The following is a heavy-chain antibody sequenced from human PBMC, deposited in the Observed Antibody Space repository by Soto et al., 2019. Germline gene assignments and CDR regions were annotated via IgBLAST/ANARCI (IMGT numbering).Heavy chain of an antibody. CDR3: ASVLVYGSGSHYYGMVV. CDR2: INPNSGGT. Sequence: QVQLVQSGAEVKKPGASVKVSCKASGYTFTGYYMHWVRQAPGQGLEWLGGINPNSGGTNYAQKFQGWVTMTRDTSFSTAYRGLGRLRSDDTAVYYCASVLVYGSGSHYYGMVVWGQGTTVTVSS. J-gene: IGHJ6*02. V-gene: IGHV1-2*04. CDR1: GYTFTGYY. D-gene: IGHD3-10*01.